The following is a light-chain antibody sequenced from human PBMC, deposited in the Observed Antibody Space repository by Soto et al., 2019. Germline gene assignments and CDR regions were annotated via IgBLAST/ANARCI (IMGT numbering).Light chain of an antibody. V-gene: IGLV2-23*02. CDR2: EVS. CDR3: WSCAGSSTHTV. Sequence: QSALTQPASVSGSPGQSITISCTGTSSDVGSYKLVSWYQQHPGKAPKLMISEVSKRPSGISDRFSGSKSGSTASLTISGLQAEDEADYYCWSCAGSSTHTVFGGGTQLTVL. J-gene: IGLJ7*01. CDR1: SSDVGSYKL.